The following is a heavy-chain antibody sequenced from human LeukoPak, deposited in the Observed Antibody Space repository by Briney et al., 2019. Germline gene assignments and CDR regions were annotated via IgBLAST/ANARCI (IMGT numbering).Heavy chain of an antibody. V-gene: IGHV7-4-1*02. CDR3: ARVQWDLFQYFDY. Sequence: GWINTNTGNPTYAQAFTGRFVFSLDTSVSTAYLQISSLKAEDTAVYYCARVQWDLFQYFDYWGQGTLVTVSS. J-gene: IGHJ4*02. D-gene: IGHD5-24*01. CDR2: INTNTGNP.